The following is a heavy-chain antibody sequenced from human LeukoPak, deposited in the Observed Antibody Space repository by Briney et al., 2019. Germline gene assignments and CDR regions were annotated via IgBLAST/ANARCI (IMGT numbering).Heavy chain of an antibody. CDR1: GYTXTXNX. CDR3: ARVLGYCSSTSCAYYYGLDV. D-gene: IGHD2-2*01. Sequence: ASVKVSCKASGYTXTXNXXXGVXXAPGQXLEXMGXXSXXXXNTNYAQKLQGRVXMTTDTSTSTAYMELRSLRSDDTAVYYCARVLGYCSSTSCAYYYGLDVWGQGTTFTVSS. V-gene: IGHV1-18*01. CDR2: XSXXXXNT. J-gene: IGHJ6*02.